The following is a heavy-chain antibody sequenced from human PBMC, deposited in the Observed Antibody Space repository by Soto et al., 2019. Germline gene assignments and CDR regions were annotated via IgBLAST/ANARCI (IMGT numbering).Heavy chain of an antibody. CDR3: ARDAYSSSWYAY. V-gene: IGHV3-7*03. CDR1: GFTSSNYW. D-gene: IGHD6-13*01. J-gene: IGHJ4*02. Sequence: PVGSLRLSCAASGFTSSNYWMSWVRQAPGKGLEWVANIKQDGSEKYYVDSVKGRFTISRDNAKNSLYLQMNSLRVEDTAVYYCARDAYSSSWYAYWGQGTLVTVSS. CDR2: IKQDGSEK.